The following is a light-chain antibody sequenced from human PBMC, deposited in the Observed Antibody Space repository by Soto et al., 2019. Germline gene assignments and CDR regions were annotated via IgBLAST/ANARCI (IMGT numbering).Light chain of an antibody. CDR1: QSVSSY. CDR3: QQYVTSPLT. J-gene: IGKJ4*01. V-gene: IGKV3-20*01. Sequence: GTLSLSPGERATLSCRASQSVSSYLAWYQQKPGQAPRLLIYGVSSRATGIPDRVSGSGSGTDFTLTISRLEPEDFAVYYCQQYVTSPLTFGGGTKVDIK. CDR2: GVS.